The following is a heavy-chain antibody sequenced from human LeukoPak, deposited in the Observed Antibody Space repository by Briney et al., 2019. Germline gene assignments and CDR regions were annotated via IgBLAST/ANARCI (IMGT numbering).Heavy chain of an antibody. CDR3: ARSIPAGNRR. CDR1: GFTFSDYY. Sequence: PGGSLRLSCAASGFTFSDYYMSWIRQAPGKGLEGVSYISSIGSTIDYADSVKGRFTISRDNAKNSLYLQMNSLRAADTAVYYCARSIPAGNRRWGQGTLVTVSP. D-gene: IGHD2-2*01. J-gene: IGHJ4*02. CDR2: ISSIGSTI. V-gene: IGHV3-11*01.